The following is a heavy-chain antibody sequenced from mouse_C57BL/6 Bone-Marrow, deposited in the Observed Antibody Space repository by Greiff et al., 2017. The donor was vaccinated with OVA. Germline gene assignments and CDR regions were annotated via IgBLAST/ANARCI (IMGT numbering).Heavy chain of an antibody. CDR2: IDPENGDT. CDR1: GFNIKDDY. J-gene: IGHJ4*01. CDR3: TTFPGYAMDY. Sequence: VQLQQSGAELVRPGASVKLSCTASGFNIKDDYMHWVKQRPEQGLEWIGWIDPENGDTEYASKFQGKATITADTSSNTAYLQLSSLTSEDTAVYYCTTFPGYAMDYWGQGTSGTVSS. V-gene: IGHV14-4*01.